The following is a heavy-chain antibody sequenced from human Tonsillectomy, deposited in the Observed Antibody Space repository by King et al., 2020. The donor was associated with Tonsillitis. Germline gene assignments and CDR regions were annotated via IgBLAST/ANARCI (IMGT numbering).Heavy chain of an antibody. D-gene: IGHD1/OR15-1a*01. CDR2: IKSAGSST. V-gene: IGHV3-74*01. J-gene: IGHJ3*02. CDR3: TRVRTVGFDAFDI. Sequence: VQLVESGGGLVQPGGSLRLSCAASVFTFSRYLMHWVRHAPGKGLVLGSRIKSAGSSTSCADSVKGRFTISRDNGKNPLYLQMNSLRAEDTAVYFCTRVRTVGFDAFDIWGQGTMVTVSS. CDR1: VFTFSRYL.